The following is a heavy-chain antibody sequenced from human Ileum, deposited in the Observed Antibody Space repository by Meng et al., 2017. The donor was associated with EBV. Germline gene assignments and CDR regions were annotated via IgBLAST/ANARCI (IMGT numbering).Heavy chain of an antibody. Sequence: VQLQAWGAGLLKPSATLSLTCAVYGGSFSGYYWSWIRPPPGKGLEWIGEINHSGSTNYNPSLKSRVTISVDTSKNQFSLKLSSVTAADTAVYYCARGRGYGDYGSLYWGQGTLVTVSS. V-gene: IGHV4-34*01. CDR1: GGSFSGYY. CDR2: INHSGST. D-gene: IGHD4-17*01. CDR3: ARGRGYGDYGSLY. J-gene: IGHJ4*02.